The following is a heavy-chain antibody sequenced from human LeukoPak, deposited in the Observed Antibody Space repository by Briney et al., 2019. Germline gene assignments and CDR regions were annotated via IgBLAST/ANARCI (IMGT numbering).Heavy chain of an antibody. CDR3: ARTITMVRGVIGWFDP. V-gene: IGHV1-2*02. CDR1: GYTFTGYY. Sequence: ASVKVSCKASGYTFTGYYMHWVRQAPGQGLEWMGWINPNSGGTNYAQKFQGRVTMTRDTSISTAYMELSRLRSDDTAVYYCARTITMVRGVIGWFDPWGREPWSPSPQ. J-gene: IGHJ5*02. D-gene: IGHD3-10*01. CDR2: INPNSGGT.